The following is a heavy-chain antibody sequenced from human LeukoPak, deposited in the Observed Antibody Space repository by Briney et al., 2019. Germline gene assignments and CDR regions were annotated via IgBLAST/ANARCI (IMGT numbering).Heavy chain of an antibody. V-gene: IGHV4-59*01. J-gene: IGHJ3*02. CDR2: IYYSGST. D-gene: IGHD6-13*01. Sequence: SETLSLTCTVSGGSISSYYWSWIRQPPGKGLEWIGYIYYSGSTNYNPSLKSRVTISVDTSKNQFSLKLSSVTAADTAVYYCARGDWQQPVASDIWGQGTMVTVSS. CDR3: ARGDWQQPVASDI. CDR1: GGSISSYY.